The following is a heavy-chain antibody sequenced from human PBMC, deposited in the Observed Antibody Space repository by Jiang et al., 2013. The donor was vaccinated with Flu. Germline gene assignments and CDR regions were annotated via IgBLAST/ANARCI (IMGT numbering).Heavy chain of an antibody. Sequence: VQLLESGGGLVQSGGSLRLSCVASGFTFSSYEMNWVRQAPGKGLEWVSYISSSGSTIYYADSVKGRFTISRDNGKNSLYLQMNSLRAEDTAVYYCARRYCSSTSCCIDYVGPGNPGPPSP. CDR3: ARRYCSSTSCCIDY. V-gene: IGHV3-48*03. J-gene: IGHJ4*02. D-gene: IGHD2-2*01. CDR1: GFTFSSYE. CDR2: ISSSGSTI.